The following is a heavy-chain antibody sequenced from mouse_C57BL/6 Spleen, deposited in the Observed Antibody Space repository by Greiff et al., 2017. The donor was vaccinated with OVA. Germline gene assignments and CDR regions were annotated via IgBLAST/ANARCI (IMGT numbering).Heavy chain of an antibody. Sequence: QVQLQQSGAELVKPGASVKLSCKASGYTFTEYTIHWVKQRSGQGLEWIGWFYPGSGSIKYNEKFKDKATLTADKSSSTVYMELSRLTSEDSAVYFCARHEDHGDYDEGYYYAMDYWGQGTSVTVSS. CDR2: FYPGSGSI. V-gene: IGHV1-62-2*01. CDR3: ARHEDHGDYDEGYYYAMDY. J-gene: IGHJ4*01. CDR1: GYTFTEYT. D-gene: IGHD2-4*01.